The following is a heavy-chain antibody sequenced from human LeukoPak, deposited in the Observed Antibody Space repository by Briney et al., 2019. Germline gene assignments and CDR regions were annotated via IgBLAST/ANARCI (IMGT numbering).Heavy chain of an antibody. CDR1: GYTLTELS. CDR3: ATDYSSSWPHNYWYFDL. J-gene: IGHJ2*01. D-gene: IGHD6-13*01. Sequence: ASVKVSCKVSGYTLTELSMHWVRQAPGKGLEWMGGFDPEDGETIYAQKFQGRVTMTEDTSTDTAYTELSSLRSEDTAVYYCATDYSSSWPHNYWYFDLWGRGTLVTVSS. V-gene: IGHV1-24*01. CDR2: FDPEDGET.